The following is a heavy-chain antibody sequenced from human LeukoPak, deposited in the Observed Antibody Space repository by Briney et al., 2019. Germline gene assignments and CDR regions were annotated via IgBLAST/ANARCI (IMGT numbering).Heavy chain of an antibody. CDR2: IYHSGST. J-gene: IGHJ2*01. CDR3: ARGSLRGDFDL. V-gene: IGHV4-38-2*02. CDR1: GYSISSGYY. D-gene: IGHD3-10*01. Sequence: PSETLSLTCTVSGYSISSGYYWGWIRQPPGKGLEWIGSIYHSGSTNYNPSLKSRVTISVDTSKNQFSLKLSSVTAADTAVYFCARGSLRGDFDLWGRGTLVTVSS.